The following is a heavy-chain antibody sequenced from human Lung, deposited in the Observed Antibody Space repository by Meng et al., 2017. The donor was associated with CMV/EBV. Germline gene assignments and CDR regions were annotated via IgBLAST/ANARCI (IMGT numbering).Heavy chain of an antibody. D-gene: IGHD3-16*01. J-gene: IGHJ4*02. CDR1: GFTFSSYS. CDR2: ISSSSSTI. V-gene: IGHV3-48*04. CDR3: ARAHYDYVWGSSLYYFDY. Sequence: GGSLRLSCAASGFTFSSYSMNWVRQAPGKGLEWVSYISSSSSTIYYADSVKGRFTISRDNAKNSLYLQMNSLRAEDTAVYYCARAHYDYVWGSSLYYFDYWGQGXLVTVSS.